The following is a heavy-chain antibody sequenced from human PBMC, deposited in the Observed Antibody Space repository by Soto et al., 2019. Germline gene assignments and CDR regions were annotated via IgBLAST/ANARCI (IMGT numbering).Heavy chain of an antibody. V-gene: IGHV4-39*01. J-gene: IGHJ6*02. CDR2: IYYSGST. CDR1: GGSISSSSYY. CDR3: ARGALRYFDWLYYYGMDV. D-gene: IGHD3-9*01. Sequence: PSETLSLTCTVSGGSISSSSYYWGWIRQPPGKGLEWIGSIYYSGSTYYNPSLKSRVTISVDTSKNQFSLKLSSVTAADTAVYYCARGALRYFDWLYYYGMDVWGQGTTVTVSS.